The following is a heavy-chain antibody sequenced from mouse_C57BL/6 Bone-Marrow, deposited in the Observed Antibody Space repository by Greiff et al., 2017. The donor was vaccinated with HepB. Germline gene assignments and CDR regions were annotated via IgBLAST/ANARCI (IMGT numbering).Heavy chain of an antibody. CDR2: FYPGSGSI. CDR3: ARHEEGYYYGSSWFAY. J-gene: IGHJ3*01. V-gene: IGHV1-62-2*01. D-gene: IGHD1-1*01. Sequence: QVHVKQSGAELVKPGASVKLSCKASGYTFTEYTIHWVKQRSGQGLEWIGWFYPGSGSIKYNEKFKDKATLTADKSSSTVYMELSRLTSEDSAVYFCARHEEGYYYGSSWFAYWGQGTLVTVSA. CDR1: GYTFTEYT.